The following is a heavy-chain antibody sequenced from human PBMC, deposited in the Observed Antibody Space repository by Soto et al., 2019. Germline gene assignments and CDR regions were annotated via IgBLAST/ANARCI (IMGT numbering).Heavy chain of an antibody. CDR3: ASLATVVTPVDY. V-gene: IGHV1-69*02. J-gene: IGHJ4*02. CDR2: IIPIVAIA. Sequence: QVQLVQSGAEVKKPGSSVKVSCKASGGTFSSYTISWVRQAPGQGLEWMGRIIPIVAIANYAQKFQGRVTITADKSTSTAYMELSSLRSEDTAVYYCASLATVVTPVDYWGQGTLVTVSS. CDR1: GGTFSSYT. D-gene: IGHD4-17*01.